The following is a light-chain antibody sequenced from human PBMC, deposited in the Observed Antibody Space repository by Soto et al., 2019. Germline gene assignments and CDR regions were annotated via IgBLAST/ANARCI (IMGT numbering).Light chain of an antibody. CDR3: QQSHGIPYT. CDR2: AAS. J-gene: IGKJ2*01. CDR1: QTISTY. V-gene: IGKV1-39*01. Sequence: DIQMTQSPSSLSASVGDRVTITCRASQTISTYLNWYQQKPGKAPKLLIYAASTLQSGVPSRFSGSGSGTDFSLTINSLQPEDFATYYCQQSHGIPYTFGQGTKL.